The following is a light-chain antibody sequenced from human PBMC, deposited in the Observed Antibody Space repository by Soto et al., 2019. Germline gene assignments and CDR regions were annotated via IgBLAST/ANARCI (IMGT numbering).Light chain of an antibody. CDR1: SSNIGSNY. J-gene: IGLJ1*01. CDR3: EAGDDSLSGYV. V-gene: IGLV1-47*01. CDR2: RNN. Sequence: QSVLTQPPSASGTPGQRVTISCSGSSSNIGSNYVYWYQQLPGTAPKLLIYRNNQRPSGVPDRFSGSKSGTSASLAISGLRSEDEADYYCEAGDDSLSGYVFGTGTKVTVL.